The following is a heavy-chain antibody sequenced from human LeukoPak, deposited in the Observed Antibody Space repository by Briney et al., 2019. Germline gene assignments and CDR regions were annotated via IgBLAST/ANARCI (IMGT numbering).Heavy chain of an antibody. V-gene: IGHV1-46*01. CDR2: INPDGGST. Sequence: ASVKVSCKASGYTFTSYWIQWVRQAPGQGLEWMGLINPDGGSTAYAHRFQGRVFMTRDTSTSTAYMDLSSLRSEDTAVYHCARAPRNSSTMLDSWGQGTLVTVSS. CDR1: GYTFTSYW. D-gene: IGHD6-13*01. J-gene: IGHJ5*01. CDR3: ARAPRNSSTMLDS.